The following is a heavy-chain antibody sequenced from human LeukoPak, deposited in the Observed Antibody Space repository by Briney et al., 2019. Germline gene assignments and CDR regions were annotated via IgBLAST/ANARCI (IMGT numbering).Heavy chain of an antibody. CDR1: DGSISSGDYY. Sequence: PSQTLSLTCTVSDGSISSGDYYWRWIRQPPGRGLEWIGYIYYSGSTYYNPSLKSRVTISVDTSKNQFSLKLSSVTAADTAVYYCAREYQLLWAGYFDLWGRGTLVTVSS. J-gene: IGHJ2*01. CDR3: AREYQLLWAGYFDL. D-gene: IGHD2-2*01. CDR2: IYYSGST. V-gene: IGHV4-30-4*01.